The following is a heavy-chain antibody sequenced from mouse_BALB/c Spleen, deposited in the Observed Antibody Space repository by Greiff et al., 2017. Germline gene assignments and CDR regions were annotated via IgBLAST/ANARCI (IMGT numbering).Heavy chain of an antibody. Sequence: EVNLVESGGGLVKPGGSLKLSCAASGFTFSSYAMSWVRQSPEKRLEWVATISSGGSYTYYPDSVKGRFTISRDNAKNTLYLQMSSLRSEDTAMYYCARRAGEGYWGQGTTLTVSS. V-gene: IGHV5-9-3*01. CDR3: ARRAGEGY. D-gene: IGHD3-3*01. J-gene: IGHJ2*01. CDR2: ISSGGSYT. CDR1: GFTFSSYA.